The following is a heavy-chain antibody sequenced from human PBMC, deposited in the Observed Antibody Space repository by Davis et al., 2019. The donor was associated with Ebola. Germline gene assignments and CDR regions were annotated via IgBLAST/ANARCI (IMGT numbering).Heavy chain of an antibody. V-gene: IGHV1-18*01. D-gene: IGHD1-26*01. J-gene: IGHJ4*02. CDR3: ARDVGAIPFDY. CDR1: GYTFTSYG. Sequence: ASVKVSCKASGYTFTSYGISWVRQAPGQGLEWMGWISAYNGNTNYAQKLQGRVTMTTDTSTSTVYMELSSLRSEDTAVYYCARDVGAIPFDYWGQGTLVTVSS. CDR2: ISAYNGNT.